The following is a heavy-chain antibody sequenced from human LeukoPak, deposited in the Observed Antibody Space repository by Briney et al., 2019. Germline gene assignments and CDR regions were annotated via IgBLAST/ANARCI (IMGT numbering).Heavy chain of an antibody. CDR1: GGSISSYY. Sequence: SETLSLTCTVSGGSISSYYWSWIRQPAGKGLEWIGRIYSTGSTNYNPSLKSRVTMSVDTSKNQFSLRLRSVTAADTAVYYCARHIASAGTAGFDFWGQGALVTVSS. CDR3: ARHIASAGTAGFDF. V-gene: IGHV4-4*07. CDR2: IYSTGST. J-gene: IGHJ4*02. D-gene: IGHD6-13*01.